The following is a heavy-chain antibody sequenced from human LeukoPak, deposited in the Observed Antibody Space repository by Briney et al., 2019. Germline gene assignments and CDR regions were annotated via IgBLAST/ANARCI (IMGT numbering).Heavy chain of an antibody. D-gene: IGHD3-10*01. CDR3: ARALLLWFGDGSDAFDI. V-gene: IGHV3-74*01. Sequence: GGSLRLSCAASGFTFGDYAMHWVRQAPGKGLVWVSRINSDGSSTSYADSVKGRFTISRDNAKNTLYLQMNSLRAEDTAVYYCARALLLWFGDGSDAFDIWGQGTMVTVSS. J-gene: IGHJ3*02. CDR2: INSDGSST. CDR1: GFTFGDYA.